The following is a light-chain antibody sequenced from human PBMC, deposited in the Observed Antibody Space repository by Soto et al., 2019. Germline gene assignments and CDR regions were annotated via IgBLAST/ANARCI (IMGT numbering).Light chain of an antibody. CDR3: QQYGSSPFT. J-gene: IGKJ3*01. V-gene: IGKV3-20*01. CDR1: QTVSSSY. Sequence: EIVLTQSPGTLSLSAGERLTLSCRASQTVSSSYLAWYQQKPGQAPRLLVYGASSRATGIPDRFSGSGSGTDFTLTISRLEPEDFAVYYCQQYGSSPFTFGPGTKLNIK. CDR2: GAS.